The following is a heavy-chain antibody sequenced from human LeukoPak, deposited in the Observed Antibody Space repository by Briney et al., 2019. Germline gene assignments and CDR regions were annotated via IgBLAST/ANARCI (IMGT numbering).Heavy chain of an antibody. CDR3: AKGDCGSSSCTRLDN. J-gene: IGHJ4*02. Sequence: GRSLRLFCAASGFTFDDYGMHWVRQAPGKGLEWVSGISWNGGGVGYAASVKGRFTISRDNAKKSLFLQMTSLRPEDTALYYCAKGDCGSSSCTRLDNWGQGTLVTVSS. V-gene: IGHV3-9*01. CDR2: ISWNGGGV. CDR1: GFTFDDYG. D-gene: IGHD2-2*01.